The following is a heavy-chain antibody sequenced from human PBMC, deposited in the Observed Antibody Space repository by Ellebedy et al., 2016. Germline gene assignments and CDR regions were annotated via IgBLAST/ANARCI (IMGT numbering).Heavy chain of an antibody. Sequence: SETLSLTXAVSGGSISSSNWWSWVRQPPGKGLEWIGEIYHSGSTNYNPSLKSRVTISVDKSKNQFSLKLSSVTAADTAVYYCARSLVGYSSKRGWFDPWGQGTLVTVSS. CDR2: IYHSGST. V-gene: IGHV4-4*02. CDR3: ARSLVGYSSKRGWFDP. J-gene: IGHJ5*02. D-gene: IGHD6-13*01. CDR1: GGSISSSNW.